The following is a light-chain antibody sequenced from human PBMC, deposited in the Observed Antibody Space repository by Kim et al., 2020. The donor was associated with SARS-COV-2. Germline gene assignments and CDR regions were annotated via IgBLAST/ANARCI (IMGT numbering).Light chain of an antibody. CDR3: QQYDIWPRT. Sequence: VSAGERATPSCRASRTGSGNLAWYQQKPGQAPRLLIYDTFTRATGIPDRFSGSGSGTEFTLTISSLQSEDFGIYYCQQYDIWPRTFGQGTKVDIK. J-gene: IGKJ1*01. CDR1: RTGSGN. V-gene: IGKV3-15*01. CDR2: DTF.